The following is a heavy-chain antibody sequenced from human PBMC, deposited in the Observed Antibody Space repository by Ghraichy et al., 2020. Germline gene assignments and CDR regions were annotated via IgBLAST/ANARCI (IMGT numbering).Heavy chain of an antibody. CDR1: GFTFSSYG. V-gene: IGHV3-33*01. J-gene: IGHJ4*02. D-gene: IGHD3-22*01. CDR2: IWYDGSNK. Sequence: LSLTCAASGFTFSSYGMHWVRQAPGKGLEWVAVIWYDGSNKYYADSVKGRFTISRDNSKNTLYLQMNCLRAEDTAVYYCAREEYYYDSSGYYLDYWGQGTLVTVSS. CDR3: AREEYYYDSSGYYLDY.